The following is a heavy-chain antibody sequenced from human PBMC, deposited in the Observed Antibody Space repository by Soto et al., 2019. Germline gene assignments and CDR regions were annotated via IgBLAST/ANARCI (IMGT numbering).Heavy chain of an antibody. J-gene: IGHJ4*02. CDR3: AFYGYNWNYALPIGKYYFDY. CDR2: INHSGST. CDR1: GGSFSDYH. V-gene: IGHV4-34*01. D-gene: IGHD1-7*01. Sequence: SETLSLTCTVFGGSFSDYHWSWNRQPPGKGLEWIGEINHSGSTDYNPSLKSRVTISVDTSKNQFSMKLSSVTAADTAVYYCAFYGYNWNYALPIGKYYFDYWGQGTLVTVSS.